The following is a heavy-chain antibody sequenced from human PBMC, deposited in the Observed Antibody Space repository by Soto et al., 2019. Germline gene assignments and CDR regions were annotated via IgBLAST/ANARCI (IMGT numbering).Heavy chain of an antibody. D-gene: IGHD3-22*01. CDR3: ARGDYYDNGGWFDP. Sequence: SETLSLTCAVYGGSFSGYYWSWIRQPPGKGLEWIGEINHSGSTNYNPSLKSRVTISVDTSKNQFSLKLSSVTAADTAVYYCARGDYYDNGGWFDPWGQGTLVTVSS. CDR1: GGSFSGYY. CDR2: INHSGST. J-gene: IGHJ5*02. V-gene: IGHV4-34*01.